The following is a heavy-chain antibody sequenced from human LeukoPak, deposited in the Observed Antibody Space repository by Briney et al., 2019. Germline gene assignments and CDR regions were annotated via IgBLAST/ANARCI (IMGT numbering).Heavy chain of an antibody. CDR2: ITSSSSTI. D-gene: IGHD6-6*01. CDR3: AREYSSSSGSVSDY. V-gene: IGHV3-48*02. Sequence: GGSLRLSCAASGFTFSSYNMNWVRQAPGKGLEGVSYITSSSSTIYYADSVKGRFTISRHNAKNSLYLQMNSLRDEDTAVYYCAREYSSSSGSVSDYWGQGTLVTVSS. J-gene: IGHJ4*02. CDR1: GFTFSSYN.